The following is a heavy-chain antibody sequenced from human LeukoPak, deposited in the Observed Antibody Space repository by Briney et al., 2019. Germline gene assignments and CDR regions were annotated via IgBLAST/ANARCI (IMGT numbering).Heavy chain of an antibody. D-gene: IGHD3-22*01. V-gene: IGHV3-48*02. Sequence: GGSLRLSCAASGFTFSSYSMNWVRQAPGKGLEWVSCISPSSSAIYYADSVKGRFTISRDNAKNSLYLQMNSLRDEDTAVYHCAPTRVVVPIWGQGTLVTVSS. CDR2: ISPSSSAI. J-gene: IGHJ4*02. CDR1: GFTFSSYS. CDR3: APTRVVVPI.